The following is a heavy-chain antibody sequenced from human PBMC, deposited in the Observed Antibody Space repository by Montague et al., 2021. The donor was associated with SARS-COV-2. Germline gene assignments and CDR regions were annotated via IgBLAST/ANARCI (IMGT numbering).Heavy chain of an antibody. CDR2: IYYSGST. CDR1: GGSISSSSYY. D-gene: IGHD6-13*01. J-gene: IGHJ6*02. CDR3: ARVGRQQLVRLSGMDV. V-gene: IGHV4-39*07. Sequence: SETLSLTCTVSGGSISSSSYYWGWIRQPPGKGLEWIGRIYYSGSTHYNPSLKSRVTISVDTSKNQFSLKLSSVTAADTAVYYCARVGRQQLVRLSGMDVWGQGTTVTVSS.